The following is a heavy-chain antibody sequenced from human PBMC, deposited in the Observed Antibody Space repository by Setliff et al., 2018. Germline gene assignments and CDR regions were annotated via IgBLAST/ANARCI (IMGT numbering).Heavy chain of an antibody. D-gene: IGHD2-2*01. CDR1: GYTFTSYG. CDR2: INA. J-gene: IGHJ4*02. V-gene: IGHV1-18*01. CDR3: ARGPLDFVVTPAAAKFDD. Sequence: ASVKVSCKSSGYTFTSYGINWVRQAPGQGLEWMGWINAYAQKFQGRVTMTIDTLTSTAYMELSSLRSDDTAVYYCARGPLDFVVTPAAAKFDDWGQGTLVTVSS.